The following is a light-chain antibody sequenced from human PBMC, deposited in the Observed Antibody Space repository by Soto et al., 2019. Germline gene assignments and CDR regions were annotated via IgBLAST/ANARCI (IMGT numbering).Light chain of an antibody. J-gene: IGKJ4*01. CDR3: QQYNSYSTLT. V-gene: IGKV1-5*01. CDR1: QSISSW. CDR2: DAS. Sequence: DIQMTQSPSTLSASVGDRVTITGRASQSISSWLAWYQQKPGKAPKLLIYDASSLESGVPSRFSGSGSGTEFTLTFSSLQPDDFATYYCQQYNSYSTLTFGGGTKVEIK.